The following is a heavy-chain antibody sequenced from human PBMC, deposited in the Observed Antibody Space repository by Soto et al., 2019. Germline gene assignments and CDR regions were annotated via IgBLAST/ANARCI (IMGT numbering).Heavy chain of an antibody. CDR3: VEGSGWYGVGETFDY. CDR1: GFTFSSYA. D-gene: IGHD6-19*01. Sequence: EVQLLESGGGLVQPGGSLRLSCAASGFTFSSYAMSWVRQAPGKGLEWVSVISGGGGSTYYADSVKGRFTISRDNSKNTLYLQMNSLRAEDTAVYYCVEGSGWYGVGETFDYWGQGTLVTVSS. J-gene: IGHJ4*02. CDR2: ISGGGGST. V-gene: IGHV3-23*01.